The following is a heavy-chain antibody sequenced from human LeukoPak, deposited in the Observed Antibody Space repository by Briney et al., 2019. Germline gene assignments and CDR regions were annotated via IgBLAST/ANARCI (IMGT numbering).Heavy chain of an antibody. J-gene: IGHJ4*02. CDR3: ARKGATYFDY. CDR1: GGSFSGYY. V-gene: IGHV4-34*01. Sequence: SETLSLTCAVYGGSFSGYYWSWIRQPPGKGLEWIGEINHRGCTNYNPSLTSRVTISVDTSKNQFSLKLSSVTAADTAVYYCARKGATYFDYWGQGTLVTVSS. D-gene: IGHD1-26*01. CDR2: INHRGCT.